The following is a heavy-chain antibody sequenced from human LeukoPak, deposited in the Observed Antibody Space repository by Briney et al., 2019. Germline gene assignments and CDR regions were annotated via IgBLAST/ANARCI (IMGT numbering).Heavy chain of an antibody. V-gene: IGHV3-23*01. J-gene: IGHJ4*02. Sequence: GGSLRLSCAASGLTFSSYDVHWVRQAPGKGLEWVSAISGSGGSTYYADSVKGRFTISRDNSKNTLYLQMNSLRAEDTAVYYCAKDEGQRHYYGSGSYSPYYFDYWGQGALVTVSS. CDR1: GLTFSSYD. CDR2: ISGSGGST. D-gene: IGHD3-10*01. CDR3: AKDEGQRHYYGSGSYSPYYFDY.